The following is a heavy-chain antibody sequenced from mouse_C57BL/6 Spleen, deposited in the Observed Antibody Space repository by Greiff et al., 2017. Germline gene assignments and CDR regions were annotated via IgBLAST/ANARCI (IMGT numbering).Heavy chain of an antibody. V-gene: IGHV5-17*01. J-gene: IGHJ2*01. D-gene: IGHD1-1*01. CDR2: ISSGSSTI. CDR3: ARGGYYGGYFDY. Sequence: EVKLVESGGGLVKPGGSLKLSCAASGFTFSDYGMHWVRQAPEKGLEWVAYISSGSSTIYYADTVKGRFTISRDNAKNTLFLQMTSLRSEDTAMYYCARGGYYGGYFDYWGQGTTLTVSS. CDR1: GFTFSDYG.